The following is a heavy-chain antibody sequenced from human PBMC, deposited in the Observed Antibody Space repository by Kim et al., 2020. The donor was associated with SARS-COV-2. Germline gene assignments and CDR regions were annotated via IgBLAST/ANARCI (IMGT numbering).Heavy chain of an antibody. CDR2: IIGSGGST. Sequence: GGSLRLSCAASGFTFRSIAMSWVRQAQGKGLEWVSPIIGSGGSTYYADSVTGWSTTPRDNSKNTLYLKMNSRRTEDTAVNYCAKNSQKGIAAAGTVYYY. D-gene: IGHD6-13*01. J-gene: IGHJ6*01. CDR1: GFTFRSIA. V-gene: IGHV3-23*01. CDR3: AKNSQKGIAAAGTVYYY.